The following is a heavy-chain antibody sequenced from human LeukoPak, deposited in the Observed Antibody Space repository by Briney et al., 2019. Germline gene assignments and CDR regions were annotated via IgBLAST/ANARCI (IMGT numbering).Heavy chain of an antibody. J-gene: IGHJ4*02. CDR3: AKSSRGYYHDFDY. CDR1: GGSISTYY. V-gene: IGHV4-59*08. CDR2: IYYSGSA. D-gene: IGHD3-22*01. Sequence: SETLSLTCTVSGGSISTYYWNWIRQPPGKGLEWIGYIYYSGSANYNPSLKSRVTMSLDTSKNQFSLRLSSVTAADTAVYYCAKSSRGYYHDFDYWGQGTLVTVFS.